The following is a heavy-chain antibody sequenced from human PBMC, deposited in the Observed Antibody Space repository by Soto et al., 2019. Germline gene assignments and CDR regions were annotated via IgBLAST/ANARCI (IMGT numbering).Heavy chain of an antibody. J-gene: IGHJ4*02. V-gene: IGHV1-18*01. D-gene: IGHD3-10*01. CDR1: GYIFIDYG. Sequence: HLVQSGAEVEKPGASVKVSCKASGYIFIDYGVSWVRQAPGQGLEWMGWITAYNGNTNYAQNFQGRVSMTADTSTNTAYMELRSLRSDDTAVYYCAREGRGSVKEFDYWGQGTLVTVSS. CDR2: ITAYNGNT. CDR3: AREGRGSVKEFDY.